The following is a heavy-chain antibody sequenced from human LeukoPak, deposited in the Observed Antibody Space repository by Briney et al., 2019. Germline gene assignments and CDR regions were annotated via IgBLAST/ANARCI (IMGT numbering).Heavy chain of an antibody. Sequence: SETLSLTCAVYGGSFSGYYWSWIRQPPGKGLEWIGEINHSGSTNYNPTLKSRVTISVDTSKNQFSLKLSSVTAADTAVYYCARCGYSYGSGIRFWFDPWGQGTLVTVSS. CDR3: ARCGYSYGSGIRFWFDP. J-gene: IGHJ5*02. D-gene: IGHD5-18*01. CDR1: GGSFSGYY. V-gene: IGHV4-34*01. CDR2: INHSGST.